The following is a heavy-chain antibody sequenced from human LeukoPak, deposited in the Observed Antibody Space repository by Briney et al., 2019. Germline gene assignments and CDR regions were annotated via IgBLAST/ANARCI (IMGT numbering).Heavy chain of an antibody. D-gene: IGHD6-19*01. V-gene: IGHV1-69*04. Sequence: SVKVSCKASGGTFSSYTISWVRQAPGQGLEWMGRIIPILGIANYAQKFQGRITITADKSTSTAYMELSSLRSEDTAVYYCARDLSWVAGILDYWGQGTLVTVSS. CDR3: ARDLSWVAGILDY. J-gene: IGHJ4*02. CDR2: IIPILGIA. CDR1: GGTFSSYT.